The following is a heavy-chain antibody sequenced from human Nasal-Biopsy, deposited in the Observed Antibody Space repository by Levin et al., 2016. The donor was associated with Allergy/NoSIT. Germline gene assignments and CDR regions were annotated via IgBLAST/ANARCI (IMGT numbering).Heavy chain of an antibody. CDR3: AKDMSIGVAGTREEEFDRYYGMDV. CDR2: ISSGGHTI. D-gene: IGHD6-19*01. CDR1: GFPFSDYY. J-gene: IGHJ6*02. Sequence: GGSLRLSCAASGFPFSDYYMTWIRQAPGKGLECVSYISSGGHTIYYADSVKGRFTVSRDNAKNSLYLQMSSLRPEDTALYYCAKDMSIGVAGTREEEFDRYYGMDVWGQGTTVTVFS. V-gene: IGHV3-11*01.